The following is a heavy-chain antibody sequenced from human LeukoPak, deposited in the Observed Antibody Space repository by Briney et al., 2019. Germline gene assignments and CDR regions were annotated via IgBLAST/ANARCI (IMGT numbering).Heavy chain of an antibody. V-gene: IGHV1-69*05. CDR3: ARSSAVAGTANFDY. D-gene: IGHD6-19*01. CDR2: IIPIFGTA. CDR1: GGTFSSYA. Sequence: SSVKVSCKASGGTFSSYAISWVRQAPGQGLEWTGRIIPIFGTANYAQKFQGRVTITTNESTSTAYMELSGRRSEDTAVYYCARSSAVAGTANFDYWGQGTLATVSS. J-gene: IGHJ4*02.